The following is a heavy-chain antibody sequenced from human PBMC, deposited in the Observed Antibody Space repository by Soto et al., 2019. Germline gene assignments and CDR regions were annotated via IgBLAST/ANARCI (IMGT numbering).Heavy chain of an antibody. CDR1: VFIISDYL. Sequence: GGSLRLCCAASVFIISDYLMDGVRHVQGKGLEWVAVMWYDXRDLFYTDCVNGRFTISRDNSKNTLFMQMNSLRADDTAVYYCAGDQGLQGGKVVFDNWGQGALVTVSS. CDR3: AGDQGLQGGKVVFDN. D-gene: IGHD1-26*01. V-gene: IGHV3-33*01. J-gene: IGHJ4*02. CDR2: MWYDXRDL.